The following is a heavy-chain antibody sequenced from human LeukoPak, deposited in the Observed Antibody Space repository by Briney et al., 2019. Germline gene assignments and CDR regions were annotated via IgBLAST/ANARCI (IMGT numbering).Heavy chain of an antibody. D-gene: IGHD3-9*01. CDR2: IIPILGIA. Sequence: GASVKVSCKASGGTFSSYAISWVRQAPGQGLEWMGRIIPILGIANYAQKFQGRVTITADKSTSTAYMELRSLRSDDTAVYFCPSTAYDIFDYWGQGTLVTVSS. CDR3: PSTAYDIFDY. J-gene: IGHJ4*02. V-gene: IGHV1-69*04. CDR1: GGTFSSYA.